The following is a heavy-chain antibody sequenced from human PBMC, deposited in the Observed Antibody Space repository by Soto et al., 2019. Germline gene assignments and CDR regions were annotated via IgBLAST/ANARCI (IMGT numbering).Heavy chain of an antibody. CDR3: ARATYYYDSSGRGIDAFEI. CDR2: IYYSGST. CDR1: GGSISSGDYY. D-gene: IGHD3-22*01. V-gene: IGHV4-30-4*01. J-gene: IGHJ3*02. Sequence: SETLSLTCTVSGGSISSGDYYWSWIRQPPGKGLEWIGYIYYSGSTYYNPSLKSRVTISVDTSKNQFSLKLSSVTAADTAVYYCARATYYYDSSGRGIDAFEIWGQGTMVTVSS.